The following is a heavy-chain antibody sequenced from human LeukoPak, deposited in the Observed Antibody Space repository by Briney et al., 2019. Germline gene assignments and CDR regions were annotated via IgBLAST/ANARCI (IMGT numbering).Heavy chain of an antibody. CDR1: GGTFSSYA. D-gene: IGHD5-18*01. CDR2: IIPIFGTA. Sequence: ASVKVSCKASGGTFSSYAISWVRQAPGQGLEWMGGIIPIFGTANYAQKFQGRVTITADESTSTAYMELSSLRSEDTAVYYCASVLADTAMVSPFDYWGQGTLVAVSS. V-gene: IGHV1-69*13. CDR3: ASVLADTAMVSPFDY. J-gene: IGHJ4*02.